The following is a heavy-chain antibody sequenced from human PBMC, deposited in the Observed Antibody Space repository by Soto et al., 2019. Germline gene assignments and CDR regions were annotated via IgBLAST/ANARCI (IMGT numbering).Heavy chain of an antibody. CDR3: ATGYYDSSGYPYWNFEY. V-gene: IGHV1-24*01. CDR2: FDPEDGET. CDR1: GSTLTDLS. J-gene: IGHJ4*02. Sequence: ASVRVSFNVSGSTLTDLSMHWVRQAPGKGLEWMGGFDPEDGETIYAQKFQGRVTMTEDTSTDTAYMELNSLRSEDTAVYDGATGYYDSSGYPYWNFEYLGQGSL. D-gene: IGHD3-22*01.